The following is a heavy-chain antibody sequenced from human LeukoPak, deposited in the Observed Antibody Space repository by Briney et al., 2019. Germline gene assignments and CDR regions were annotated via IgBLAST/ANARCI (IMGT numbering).Heavy chain of an antibody. CDR2: IYYSGST. J-gene: IGHJ4*02. V-gene: IGHV4-61*08. D-gene: IGHD6-19*01. CDR3: ARCLDSSGWYYFDY. CDR1: GGSISSGDYY. Sequence: SEILSLTCTVSGGSISSGDYYWSWIRQPPGKGLEWIGYIYYSGSTNYNPSLKSRVTISVDTSKNQFSLKLTSVTAADTAVYYCARCLDSSGWYYFDYWGQGTLVTVSS.